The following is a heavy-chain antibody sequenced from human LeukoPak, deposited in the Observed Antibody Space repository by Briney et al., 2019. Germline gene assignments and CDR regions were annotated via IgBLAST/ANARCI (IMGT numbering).Heavy chain of an antibody. CDR3: ARGEWLVLGDH. D-gene: IGHD3-3*01. Sequence: ASVKVSCKASGYNFNAYYMQWVRQAPGQGLEWMGWINPNSGGTNYAQKFQGRVTLTRDTSINTVYMEVNRLTSDDTVVYYCARGEWLVLGDHWGQGTPVTVSS. V-gene: IGHV1-2*02. CDR1: GYNFNAYY. J-gene: IGHJ4*02. CDR2: INPNSGGT.